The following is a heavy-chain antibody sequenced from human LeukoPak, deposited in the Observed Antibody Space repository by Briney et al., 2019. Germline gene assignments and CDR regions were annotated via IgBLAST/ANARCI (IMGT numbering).Heavy chain of an antibody. D-gene: IGHD3-16*01. CDR2: INHSGST. J-gene: IGHJ5*02. CDR3: ARAPLGFGRWFDP. V-gene: IGHV4-34*01. Sequence: SETLSLTCAVYGGSFSGYYWSWIRQPPGKGLEWIGEINHSGSTNYNPSLKSRVTISADTSKNQFSLKLSSVTAADTAVYYCARAPLGFGRWFDPWGQGTLVTVSS. CDR1: GGSFSGYY.